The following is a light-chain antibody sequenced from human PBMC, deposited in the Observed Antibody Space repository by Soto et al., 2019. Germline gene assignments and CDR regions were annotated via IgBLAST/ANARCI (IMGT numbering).Light chain of an antibody. Sequence: DIVLTQSPATLSLSPGERANLSCRASQSVSSYLAWYQQKPGQAPRLLIYDASNRATGIPARFSGNGSGTDFTLTISSLEPEDFAVYNGQQRSNWPLTFGGGTKLEIK. CDR3: QQRSNWPLT. J-gene: IGKJ4*01. CDR2: DAS. V-gene: IGKV3-11*01. CDR1: QSVSSY.